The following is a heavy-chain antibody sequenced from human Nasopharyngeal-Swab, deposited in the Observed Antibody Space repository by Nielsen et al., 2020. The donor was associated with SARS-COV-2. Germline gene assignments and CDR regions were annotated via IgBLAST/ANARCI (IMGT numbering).Heavy chain of an antibody. Sequence: GESLKISCAASGFTFSSYEMNWVRQAPGKGLEWVSSISSSSSYIYYADSVKGRFTISRDNAKNSLYLQMNSLRAENTAVYYCARAANRAYFDYWGQGTLVTVSS. CDR2: ISSSSSYI. CDR3: ARAANRAYFDY. J-gene: IGHJ4*02. CDR1: GFTFSSYE. D-gene: IGHD2-15*01. V-gene: IGHV3-21*01.